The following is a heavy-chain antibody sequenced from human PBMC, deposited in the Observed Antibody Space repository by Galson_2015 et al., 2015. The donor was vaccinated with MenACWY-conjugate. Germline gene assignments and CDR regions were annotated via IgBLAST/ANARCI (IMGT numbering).Heavy chain of an antibody. CDR2: IPRRADGEPT. D-gene: IGHD2-15*01. CDR3: TTDRTSGGGRPYPLN. CDR1: GFSFSNVW. Sequence: SLRLSCAATGFSFSNVWMSWVRQAPGPGPERFARIPRRADGEPTASAAPVRCRVRISRDDSRNTLYLQLTSLKRDATALYYCTTDRTSGGGRPYPLNWGQGTLAAAAS. J-gene: IGHJ1*01. V-gene: IGHV3-15*01.